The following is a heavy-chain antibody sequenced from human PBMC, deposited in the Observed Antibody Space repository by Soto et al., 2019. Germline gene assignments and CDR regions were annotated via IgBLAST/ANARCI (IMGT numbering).Heavy chain of an antibody. CDR3: ARSYRDYGMDV. V-gene: IGHV4-28*01. D-gene: IGHD5-18*01. Sequence: QVQLQESGPGLVKPSDTLSLTCAVSGYSISSSHWWGWIRQPPGKGLEWIGYIYYSGSTYYNPSLKXRXTXSVXTSKNQFSLKVSSVTAVDTAVYYCARSYRDYGMDVWGQGTTVTVSS. J-gene: IGHJ6*02. CDR2: IYYSGST. CDR1: GYSISSSHW.